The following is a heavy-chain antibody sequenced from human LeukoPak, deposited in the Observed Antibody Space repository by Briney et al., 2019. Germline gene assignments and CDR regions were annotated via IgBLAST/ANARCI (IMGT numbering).Heavy chain of an antibody. V-gene: IGHV4-59*12. CDR3: ARESSGNYYNPLGYMDV. CDR2: IYYSGST. Sequence: SETLSLTCTVSGGSISSYYWSWIRQPPGKGLEWIGYIYYSGSTNYNPSPKSRVTMSVDTSKNQFSLNLSSVTAADTAVYYCARESSGNYYNPLGYMDVWGKGTTVTVSS. D-gene: IGHD3-10*01. J-gene: IGHJ6*03. CDR1: GGSISSYY.